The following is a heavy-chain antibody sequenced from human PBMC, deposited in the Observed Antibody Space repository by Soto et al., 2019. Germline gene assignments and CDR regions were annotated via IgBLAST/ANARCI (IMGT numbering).Heavy chain of an antibody. CDR1: GYTFTGYY. J-gene: IGHJ4*02. CDR2: INPNSGGT. V-gene: IGHV1-2*02. Sequence: ASVKVSCKASGYTFTGYYMHWVRQAPGQGLEWMGWINPNSGGTNYAQKFQGRVTMTRDTSISTAYMELSRLRSDDTAVYYCARDWTKRAEIMITFGGGYFDYWGQGTLVTVSS. CDR3: ARDWTKRAEIMITFGGGYFDY. D-gene: IGHD3-16*01.